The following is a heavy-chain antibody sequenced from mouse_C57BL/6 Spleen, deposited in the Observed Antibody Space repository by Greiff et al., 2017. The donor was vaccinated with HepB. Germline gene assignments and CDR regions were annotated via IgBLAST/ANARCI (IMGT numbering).Heavy chain of an antibody. CDR3: ARGDYYGSSYSYAMDY. Sequence: EVKLMESGGGLVKPGGSLKLSCAASGFTFSDYGMHWVRQAPEKGLEWVAYISSGSSTIYYADTVKGRFTISRDNAKNNLFLQMTSLRSEDTAMYYCARGDYYGSSYSYAMDYWGQGTSVTVSS. V-gene: IGHV5-17*01. CDR1: GFTFSDYG. CDR2: ISSGSSTI. J-gene: IGHJ4*01. D-gene: IGHD1-1*01.